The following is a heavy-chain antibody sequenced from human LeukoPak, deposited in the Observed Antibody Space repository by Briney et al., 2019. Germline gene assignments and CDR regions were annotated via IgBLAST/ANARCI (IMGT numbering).Heavy chain of an antibody. CDR2: INHSGST. CDR1: SGSFSGYY. V-gene: IGHV4-34*01. CDR3: ARTNYYGSGSYYRYFDY. J-gene: IGHJ4*02. Sequence: PSETLSLTCAVYSGSFSGYYWSWIRQPPGKGLEWIGEINHSGSTNYNPSLKSRVTISVDTSKNQFSLKLSSVTAADTAVYYCARTNYYGSGSYYRYFDYWGQGTLVTVSS. D-gene: IGHD3-10*01.